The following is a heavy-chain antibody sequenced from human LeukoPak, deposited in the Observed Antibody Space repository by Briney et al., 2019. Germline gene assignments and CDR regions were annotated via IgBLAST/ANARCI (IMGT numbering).Heavy chain of an antibody. V-gene: IGHV3-21*01. CDR3: ARGVTAGDY. CDR2: LSSSGSDI. D-gene: IGHD2-21*02. J-gene: IGHJ4*02. CDR1: GFTLSGYT. Sequence: PGGSLRLSCAASGFTLSGYTMNWVRQAPAKGLEWVSSLSSSGSDIYYADSVKGRFTISRDNAKNSLYLQMNNLRAEDTALYYCARGVTAGDYWGQGTLVTVSS.